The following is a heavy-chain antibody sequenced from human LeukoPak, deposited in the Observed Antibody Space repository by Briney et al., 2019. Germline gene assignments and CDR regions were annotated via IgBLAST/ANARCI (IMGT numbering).Heavy chain of an antibody. Sequence: PGGSLRLSCAASGFTFSSYAMSWVRQAPGKGLEWVSALSGSGGSTYYADSVKGRFTISRDNSKNTLYLQMNSLRAEDTAVFYCAKVGSWNYDVWGQGTLVTVSS. CDR1: GFTFSSYA. V-gene: IGHV3-23*01. D-gene: IGHD2-15*01. CDR3: AKVGSWNYDV. J-gene: IGHJ4*02. CDR2: LSGSGGST.